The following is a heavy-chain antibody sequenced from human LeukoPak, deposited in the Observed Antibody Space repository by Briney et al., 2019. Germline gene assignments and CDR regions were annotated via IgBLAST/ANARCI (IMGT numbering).Heavy chain of an antibody. CDR1: GGSISSGGYY. V-gene: IGHV4-30-2*01. D-gene: IGHD3-9*01. J-gene: IGHJ4*02. Sequence: SQTLSLTCTVSGGSISSGGYYWSWIRQPPGKGLEWIGYIYHSGSTYYNPSLKSRVTISVDRSKNQFSLKLSSVTAADTAVYYCAREAFLDPNYFDYWGQGTLVTVSS. CDR2: IYHSGST. CDR3: AREAFLDPNYFDY.